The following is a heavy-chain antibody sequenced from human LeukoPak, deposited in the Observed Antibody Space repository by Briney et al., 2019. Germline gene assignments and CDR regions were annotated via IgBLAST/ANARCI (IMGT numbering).Heavy chain of an antibody. Sequence: PSETLSLTCTVSGGSISSSSYYWGWIRQPPGKGLEWIGNMYYSGSTYYNPSLKSRVTISVDTSKNQFSLKLTSVTAADTAVYYCAGLTVTKPFRGGPQDYWGQGTLVTVSS. V-gene: IGHV4-39*01. CDR1: GGSISSSSYY. J-gene: IGHJ4*02. D-gene: IGHD4-17*01. CDR3: AGLTVTKPFRGGPQDY. CDR2: MYYSGST.